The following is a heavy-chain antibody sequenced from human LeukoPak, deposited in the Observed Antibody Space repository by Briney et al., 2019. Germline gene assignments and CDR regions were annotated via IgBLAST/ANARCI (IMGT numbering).Heavy chain of an antibody. CDR2: IWYDGSNK. V-gene: IGHV3-33*01. CDR1: GFTFSSYG. CDR3: ARDYGDYVGDVLYYFDY. Sequence: PGGSLRLSCAASGFTFSSYGMHWVRQAPGKGLEWVAVIWYDGSNKYYADSVKGRFTISRDNSKNTLYLQMNSLRAEDTAVYYCARDYGDYVGDVLYYFDYWGQGTLVTVSS. J-gene: IGHJ4*02. D-gene: IGHD4-17*01.